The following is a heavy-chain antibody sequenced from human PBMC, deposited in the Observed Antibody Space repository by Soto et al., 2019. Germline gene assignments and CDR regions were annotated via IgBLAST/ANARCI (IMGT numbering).Heavy chain of an antibody. CDR3: ARLESGYSSDYHYYYMDV. V-gene: IGHV4-39*01. J-gene: IGHJ6*03. D-gene: IGHD5-18*01. CDR1: GGSISSSSYY. CDR2: IYYSGST. Sequence: SETLSLTCTVSGGSISSSSYYWGWIRQPPGKGLEWIGSIYYSGSTYYNPSLKSRVTISVDTSKNQFSLKLSSVTAADTAVYYCARLESGYSSDYHYYYMDVWGKGTTVTVSS.